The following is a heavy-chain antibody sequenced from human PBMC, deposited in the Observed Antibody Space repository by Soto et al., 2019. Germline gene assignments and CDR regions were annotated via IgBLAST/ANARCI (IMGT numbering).Heavy chain of an antibody. CDR3: ARSGSLLGYSREYYFDY. CDR2: INAGNGNT. V-gene: IGHV1-3*01. Sequence: ASVKVSCKASGYTFTSYAMHWVRQAPGQRLEWMGWINAGNGNTKYSQKFQGRVTITRDTSASTAYMELSSLRSEDTAVYYCARSGSLLGYSREYYFDYWGQETLVTVSS. CDR1: GYTFTSYA. D-gene: IGHD6-13*01. J-gene: IGHJ4*02.